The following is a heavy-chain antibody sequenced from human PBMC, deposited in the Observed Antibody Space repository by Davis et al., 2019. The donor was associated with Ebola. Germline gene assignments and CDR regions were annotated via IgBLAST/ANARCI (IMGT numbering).Heavy chain of an antibody. D-gene: IGHD4-17*01. CDR3: ARLYGDLYYFDY. V-gene: IGHV1-46*01. CDR1: GYTFTGYY. CDR2: INPSGGST. Sequence: ASVKVSCKASGYTFTGYYMHWVRQAPGQGLEWMGIINPSGGSTSYAQKFQGRVTMTRDTSTSTVYMELSSLRSEDTAVYYCARLYGDLYYFDYWGQGTLVTVSS. J-gene: IGHJ4*02.